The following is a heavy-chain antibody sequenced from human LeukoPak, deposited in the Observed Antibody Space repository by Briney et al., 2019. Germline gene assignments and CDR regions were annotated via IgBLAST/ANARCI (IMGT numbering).Heavy chain of an antibody. D-gene: IGHD3-3*01. CDR2: IDWDDDK. J-gene: IGHJ4*02. Sequence: SGPTLVNPTQTLTLTCTFSGFSLRTNGMRVSWIRQPPGKALEWLARIDWDDDKFYSTSLKTRLTISKDTSKNQVVLTMTNMDPVDTATYYCPRSTGGTRFLDYWGQGTLVIVSS. V-gene: IGHV2-70*04. CDR1: GFSLRTNGMR. CDR3: PRSTGGTRFLDY.